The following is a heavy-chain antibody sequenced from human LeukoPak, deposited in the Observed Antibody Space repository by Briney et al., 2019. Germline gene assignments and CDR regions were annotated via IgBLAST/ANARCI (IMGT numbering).Heavy chain of an antibody. V-gene: IGHV3-21*01. D-gene: IGHD3-10*01. J-gene: IGHJ4*02. Sequence: GGSLRLSCAASGFTFSSYSMNWVRQAPGKGLEWVSPISSSSSYIYYADSVKGRFTISRDNAKNSLYLQMNSLRAEDTAVYYCATAMVRGVIFDYWGQGALVTVSS. CDR3: ATAMVRGVIFDY. CDR1: GFTFSSYS. CDR2: ISSSSSYI.